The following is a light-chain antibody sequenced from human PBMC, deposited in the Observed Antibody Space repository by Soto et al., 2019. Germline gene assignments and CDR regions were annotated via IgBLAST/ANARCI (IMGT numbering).Light chain of an antibody. V-gene: IGLV2-8*01. CDR3: SLSADGNSVV. CDR2: EVY. Sequence: QSALTQPPSASGSPGQSVTISCAGISSDIGGYDFVSWYQQHPGKAPKLLIYEVYKRPSGVPARFSGSKSGNTASLTVAGLQADDEAYYHCSLSADGNSVVFGGGTKVTVL. CDR1: SSDIGGYDF. J-gene: IGLJ2*01.